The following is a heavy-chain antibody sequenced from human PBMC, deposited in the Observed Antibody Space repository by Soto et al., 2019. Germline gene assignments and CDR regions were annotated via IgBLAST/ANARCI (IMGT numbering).Heavy chain of an antibody. CDR1: GFTFSNYY. V-gene: IGHV3-11*01. J-gene: IGHJ3*02. CDR3: ARAGGYCSSTSCYRGAFDI. Sequence: GGSLRLSCAASGFTFSNYYMRWIRQAPGKGLEWVSYISSSGSTIYYADSVKGRFTISRDNAKNSLYLQMNSLRAEDTAVYYCARAGGYCSSTSCYRGAFDIWGQGTMVTVSS. CDR2: ISSSGSTI. D-gene: IGHD2-2*01.